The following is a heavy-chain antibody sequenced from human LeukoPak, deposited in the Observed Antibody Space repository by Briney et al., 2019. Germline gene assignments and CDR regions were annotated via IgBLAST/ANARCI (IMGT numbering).Heavy chain of an antibody. V-gene: IGHV4-59*01. Sequence: PSETLSLTCTVSGGSISSYYWSWIRQPPGKGLEWIGYIYYSGSTNYNPSLKSRVTISVDTSKNQFSLKLSSVTAADTAVYYCARDGNGVVSDYWGQGTLVTVSS. CDR3: ARDGNGVVSDY. D-gene: IGHD2-15*01. CDR1: GGSISSYY. J-gene: IGHJ4*02. CDR2: IYYSGST.